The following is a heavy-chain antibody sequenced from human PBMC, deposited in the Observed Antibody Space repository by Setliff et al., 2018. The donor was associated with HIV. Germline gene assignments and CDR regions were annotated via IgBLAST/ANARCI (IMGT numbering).Heavy chain of an antibody. Sequence: GGSLRLSCAASGFTFSSYSMNWVRQAPGKGLEWVSSITSGSTYVNYADSVKGRFSISRDNSKNSLYLQMNSLRAEDTAVYYCARDRYSGSSTDYWGQGTLVTVSS. CDR1: GFTFSSYS. D-gene: IGHD1-26*01. CDR2: ITSGSTYV. J-gene: IGHJ4*02. V-gene: IGHV3-21*01. CDR3: ARDRYSGSSTDY.